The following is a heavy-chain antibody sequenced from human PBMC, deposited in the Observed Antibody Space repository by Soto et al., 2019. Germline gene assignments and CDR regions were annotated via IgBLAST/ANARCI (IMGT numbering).Heavy chain of an antibody. J-gene: IGHJ4*02. Sequence: QLQLQESGSGLVKPSQTLSLTCAVSGGSISSGGSSWSWIRQPPGKGLEWIGYIYHSGSTYYNPSLKSRVTISVDRSKNQFSLQLSSVTAADTAVYYCAREGDSSGPVALGYWGQGTLVTVSS. CDR1: GGSISSGGSS. D-gene: IGHD6-19*01. V-gene: IGHV4-30-2*01. CDR2: IYHSGST. CDR3: AREGDSSGPVALGY.